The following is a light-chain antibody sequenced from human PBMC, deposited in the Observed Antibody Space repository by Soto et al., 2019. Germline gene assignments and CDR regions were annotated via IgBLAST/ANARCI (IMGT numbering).Light chain of an antibody. J-gene: IGKJ2*01. V-gene: IGKV1-5*01. CDR2: DAS. CDR1: QSISSW. CDR3: QQYNSHLMYT. Sequence: DIQMTQSPSTLSASVGDRVTITCRASQSISSWLAWYQQKPGKAPKLLIYDASSLESGVPSRFSGSGSGTEFTLTISSLQPDDFATYYCQQYNSHLMYTFGQGTKLEIK.